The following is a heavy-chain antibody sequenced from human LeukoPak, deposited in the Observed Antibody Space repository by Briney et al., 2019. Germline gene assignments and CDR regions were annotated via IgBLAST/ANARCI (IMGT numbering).Heavy chain of an antibody. CDR1: GGSISSYC. Sequence: NPSETLSLTCTVSGGSISSYCWSWIRPPPGKGLEWIGYIYYSGSTNYNPSLKSRVTISVDTSKNQFSLKLSSVTAADTAVYYCARGLRFLDWDAFDIWGQGTMVTVSS. V-gene: IGHV4-59*01. J-gene: IGHJ3*02. CDR2: IYYSGST. D-gene: IGHD3-3*01. CDR3: ARGLRFLDWDAFDI.